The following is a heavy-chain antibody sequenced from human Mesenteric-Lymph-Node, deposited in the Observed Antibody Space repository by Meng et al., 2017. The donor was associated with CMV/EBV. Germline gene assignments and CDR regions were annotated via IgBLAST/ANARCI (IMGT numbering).Heavy chain of an antibody. CDR2: ISGSTTYI. D-gene: IGHD4-17*01. CDR3: ARGDYELEY. J-gene: IGHJ4*02. V-gene: IGHV3-11*06. CDR1: GFTFSDYY. Sequence: RRSCAASGFTFSDYYMTWIRQAPGKGLEWISYISGSTTYINYAESVKGRFTVSRDNAKNSLYLQMNSLRAEDTAVYYCARGDYELEYWGQGTLVTVSS.